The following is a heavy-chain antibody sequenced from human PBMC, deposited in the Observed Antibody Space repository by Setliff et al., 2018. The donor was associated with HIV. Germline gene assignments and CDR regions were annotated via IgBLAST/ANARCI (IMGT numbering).Heavy chain of an antibody. CDR1: GFTFGDYA. V-gene: IGHV3-30*04. Sequence: GGSLRLSCAASGFTFGDYAMSWVRQAPGKGLEWVAVISYDGINKYYADSVKGRFTISRDNSKNTLYLQMNSLRAEDTAVYYCARERLRFLEWLPLDYWGQGTMVTVSS. CDR3: ARERLRFLEWLPLDY. CDR2: ISYDGINK. J-gene: IGHJ4*03. D-gene: IGHD3-3*01.